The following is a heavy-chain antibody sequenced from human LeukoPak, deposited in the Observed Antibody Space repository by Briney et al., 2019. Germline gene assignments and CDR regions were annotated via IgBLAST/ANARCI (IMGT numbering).Heavy chain of an antibody. Sequence: SETLSLTCTVSGGAISSYYWSWIRQPPGKGLEWIGYIYYSGSTNYNPSLKSRVTISVDTSKNQFSLKLSSVTAADTAVYYCARGPLGRWVTIDYWGQGALVTVSS. V-gene: IGHV4-59*01. CDR2: IYYSGST. CDR1: GGAISSYY. D-gene: IGHD4-23*01. CDR3: ARGPLGRWVTIDY. J-gene: IGHJ4*02.